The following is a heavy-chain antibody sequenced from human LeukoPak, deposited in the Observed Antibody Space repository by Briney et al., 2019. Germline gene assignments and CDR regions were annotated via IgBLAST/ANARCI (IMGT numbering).Heavy chain of an antibody. V-gene: IGHV4-59*08. J-gene: IGHJ3*02. CDR2: IYYSGNN. Sequence: SETLSLTCTVSGCSFSSYYWSWIRQPPGKGLEWIGYIYYSGNNKYHPSLKRRVTTSVETTKNQFSLKLSSVTAANTAVYFRARQIPLYYDILSHHAFDIWGEGTMVTVSS. CDR1: GCSFSSYY. D-gene: IGHD3-9*01. CDR3: ARQIPLYYDILSHHAFDI.